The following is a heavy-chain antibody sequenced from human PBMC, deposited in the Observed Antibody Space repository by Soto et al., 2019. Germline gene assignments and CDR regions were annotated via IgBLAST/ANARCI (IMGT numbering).Heavy chain of an antibody. Sequence: QVQLQQWGAGLLKPSETLSLTCAVYGGSFSGYYWSWIRQPPGKGLEWIGEINHSGSTNYNPSLKSRVTISVDTSKNQFSLKLSSVTAADTAVYYCARGPVLLWFGEKTGGYYGMDVWGQGTTVTVSS. D-gene: IGHD3-10*01. CDR2: INHSGST. CDR3: ARGPVLLWFGEKTGGYYGMDV. CDR1: GGSFSGYY. J-gene: IGHJ6*02. V-gene: IGHV4-34*01.